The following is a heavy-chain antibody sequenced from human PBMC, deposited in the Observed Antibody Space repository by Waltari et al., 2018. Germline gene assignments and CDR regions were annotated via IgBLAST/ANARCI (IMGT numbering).Heavy chain of an antibody. Sequence: EVQLVEAGGDLVQPGGSLRLSCEDSGFTFSDYWMHWVRQSPGKGPVWVQRIKGDGYGRTYSDSVKGRFTISRDNTKNTLYLQMNSLRVEDTAVYYCARKGGRGYAYGPFYFDYWGQGALVIVSS. J-gene: IGHJ4*02. CDR3: ARKGGRGYAYGPFYFDY. V-gene: IGHV3-74*01. CDR2: IKGDGYGR. D-gene: IGHD5-12*01. CDR1: GFTFSDYW.